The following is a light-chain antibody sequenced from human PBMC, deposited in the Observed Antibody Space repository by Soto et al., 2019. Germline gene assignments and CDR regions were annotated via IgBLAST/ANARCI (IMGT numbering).Light chain of an antibody. CDR1: QSILYSSNNKNY. Sequence: DIVMTQSPDSLAVSLGERATINCKSSQSILYSSNNKNYLAWYQQKPGQPPKLLIYWASTRESGVPDRFSGSGSGTDFTLIISSLQAGDVAVYYCQQYYSSPWTFGQGTKVEIK. CDR2: WAS. J-gene: IGKJ1*01. V-gene: IGKV4-1*01. CDR3: QQYYSSPWT.